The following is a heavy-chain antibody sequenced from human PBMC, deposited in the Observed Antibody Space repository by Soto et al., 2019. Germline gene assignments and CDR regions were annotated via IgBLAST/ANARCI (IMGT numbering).Heavy chain of an antibody. CDR1: GGTFSSYA. CDR2: MIPIFGTA. D-gene: IGHD3-16*01. V-gene: IGHV1-69*13. Sequence: SVKVSCKASGGTFSSYAISWVRQAPGQGLEWMGGMIPIFGTANYAQKFQGRVTITADEFTSPAYMELSSLRSEDTAVYYCARVSSGGDNWFDPWGQGTMVTASS. CDR3: ARVSSGGDNWFDP. J-gene: IGHJ5*02.